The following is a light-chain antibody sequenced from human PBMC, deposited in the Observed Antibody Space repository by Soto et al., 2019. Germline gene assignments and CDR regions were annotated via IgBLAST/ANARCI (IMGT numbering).Light chain of an antibody. V-gene: IGKV1-9*01. CDR3: QEYGSAIPIT. CDR1: QGISSY. CDR2: AAS. Sequence: DIQLTQPPSFLSASLGDRVTITCRASQGISSYLAWYQQKPGKAPKLLIYAASTLQSGVPSRFSGSGSGTEFTLTISRLEPEDFAVYYCQEYGSAIPITFGQGRRLEI. J-gene: IGKJ5*01.